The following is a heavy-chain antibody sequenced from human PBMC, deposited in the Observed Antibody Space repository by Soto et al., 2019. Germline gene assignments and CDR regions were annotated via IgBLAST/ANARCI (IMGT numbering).Heavy chain of an antibody. D-gene: IGHD3-10*01. CDR3: ARVWGGAFDI. Sequence: SETLSLTCAVYGGSFSGHYWTWIRQPPGKGLEWIGDINHSGSTNYNPSLKSRVTISVDTSKNQFSLNLSSVTAADTAVYYCARVWGGAFDIWGQGTMVTVSS. J-gene: IGHJ3*02. CDR1: GGSFSGHY. CDR2: INHSGST. V-gene: IGHV4-34*01.